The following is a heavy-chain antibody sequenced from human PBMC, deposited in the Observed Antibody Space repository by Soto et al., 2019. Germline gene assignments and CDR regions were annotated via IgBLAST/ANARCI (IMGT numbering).Heavy chain of an antibody. CDR3: ARTRNLDV. V-gene: IGHV4-34*01. CDR2: INYSGNT. J-gene: IGHJ6*02. CDR1: GESLSGYY. Sequence: QVQLQQWGAGLLKPSETLSLTCAVYGESLSGYYGNWIRQSPGKGLEWIGEINYSGNTNYNTSLKSRVTISIDTSKDQFSLNMSSVTAADTAVYYCARTRNLDVWGQGTKVIVSS. D-gene: IGHD1-1*01.